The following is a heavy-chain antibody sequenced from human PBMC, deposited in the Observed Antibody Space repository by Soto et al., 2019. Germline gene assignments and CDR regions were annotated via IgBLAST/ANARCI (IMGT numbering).Heavy chain of an antibody. V-gene: IGHV1-18*01. Sequence: HLVQSGAEVKKPGASVKVSCEASGYTLTNYNYTITWVRQAPGQGLEWMGWISAYNGNTEYTLKLQGRVTMTTRTSTSTAYMELRSLRSDDTAVYYCARSTVTTYSDVCDFWGQGTMVTVSS. D-gene: IGHD4-17*01. CDR3: ARSTVTTYSDVCDF. CDR2: ISAYNGNT. CDR1: GYTLTNYNYT. J-gene: IGHJ3*01.